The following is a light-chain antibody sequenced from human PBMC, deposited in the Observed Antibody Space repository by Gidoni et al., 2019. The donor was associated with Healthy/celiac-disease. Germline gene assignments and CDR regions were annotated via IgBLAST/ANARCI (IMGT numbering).Light chain of an antibody. CDR2: DAS. Sequence: IVLTQSPAPLSSSPGERSTLSCSASQSVSSYLAGYQQKPGQAPRLLIYDASNRATGIPARFRGSGSGTDFTLPISSLEPEDFAVYYCQQRSNWPPVTFGQGTRLEIK. CDR1: QSVSSY. V-gene: IGKV3-11*01. CDR3: QQRSNWPPVT. J-gene: IGKJ5*01.